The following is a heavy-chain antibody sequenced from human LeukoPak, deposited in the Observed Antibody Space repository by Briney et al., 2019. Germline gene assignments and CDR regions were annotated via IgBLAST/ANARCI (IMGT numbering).Heavy chain of an antibody. CDR1: GYTFTSYY. V-gene: IGHV1-46*01. D-gene: IGHD6-6*01. Sequence: ASVKVSCKASGYTFTSYYMHWVRQAPGQGLEWMGIINPSGGSTSYAQKFQGGVTMTRDTSTSTVYMELSSLRSEDTAVYYCARGHPQYSSSSSNYFDYWGQGTLVTVSS. CDR3: ARGHPQYSSSSSNYFDY. J-gene: IGHJ4*02. CDR2: INPSGGST.